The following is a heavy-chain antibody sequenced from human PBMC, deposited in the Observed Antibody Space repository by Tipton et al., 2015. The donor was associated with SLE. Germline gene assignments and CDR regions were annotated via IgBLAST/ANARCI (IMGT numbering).Heavy chain of an antibody. V-gene: IGHV3-30*04. D-gene: IGHD2-21*01. Sequence: SLRLSCVVSGFTFSSYPMHWVRQAPGKGLEWVAVISYDGRNKYYADSVKGRFTVSRDNSKNTLYVQMNSLRAEDTAVYYCAREGPYCGGDCFDYWGQGTLVTVSS. CDR1: GFTFSSYP. CDR3: AREGPYCGGDCFDY. CDR2: ISYDGRNK. J-gene: IGHJ4*02.